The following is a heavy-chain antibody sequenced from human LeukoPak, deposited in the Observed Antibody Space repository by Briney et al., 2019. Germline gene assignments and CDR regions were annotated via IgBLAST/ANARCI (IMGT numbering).Heavy chain of an antibody. CDR1: GYRFSNYW. D-gene: IGHD6-19*01. V-gene: IGHV5-51*01. J-gene: IGHJ5*02. Sequence: GESLKISCKGSGYRFSNYWIGWVRQMPGKGLEWMGIIYPGDSDTRYSPSFQGQVTISADKSISTAYLQWSSLKASDTAMYYCARHGQWLASHNWFDPWGQGTLVTVSS. CDR3: ARHGQWLASHNWFDP. CDR2: IYPGDSDT.